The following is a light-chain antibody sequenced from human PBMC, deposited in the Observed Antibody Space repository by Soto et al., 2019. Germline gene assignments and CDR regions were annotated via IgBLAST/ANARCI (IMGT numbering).Light chain of an antibody. CDR2: AVS. Sequence: QSVLTQPASVSGSPGQSITISCTGTSSDVGLYDYVSWYQQHPGKAPQLMIYAVSNRPSGVSNRFSASKSGNTASLFISGLHAEDEAYYYCSSYTSDSSYVFGSGTNVTVL. CDR1: SSDVGLYDY. CDR3: SSYTSDSSYV. V-gene: IGLV2-14*01. J-gene: IGLJ1*01.